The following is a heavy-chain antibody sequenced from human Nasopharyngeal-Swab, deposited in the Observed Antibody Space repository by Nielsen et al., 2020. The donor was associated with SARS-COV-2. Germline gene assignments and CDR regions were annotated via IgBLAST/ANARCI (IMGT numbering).Heavy chain of an antibody. V-gene: IGHV1-8*01. D-gene: IGHD6-6*01. J-gene: IGHJ6*02. CDR3: ARASLGYYYYYGMDV. Sequence: ASVQDSCKASGYTFTSYDINWVRQATGQGLEWMGWMNPNSGNTGYAQKFQGRVTMTRNTSISTAYMQLSSLRSEDTAVYYCARASLGYYYYYGMDVWGQGTTVTVSS. CDR1: GYTFTSYD. CDR2: MNPNSGNT.